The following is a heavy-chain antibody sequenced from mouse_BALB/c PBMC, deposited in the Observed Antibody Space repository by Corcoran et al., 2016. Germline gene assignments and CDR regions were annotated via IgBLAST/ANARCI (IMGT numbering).Heavy chain of an antibody. V-gene: IGHV1S136*01. J-gene: IGHJ1*01. CDR2: INPYNDGT. CDR1: GYTFTSYV. D-gene: IGHD2-3*01. CDR3: ARSGWLLPYWYFDV. Sequence: ELQLQESGPELVKPGASVKMSCKASGYTFTSYVMHWVKQKPGQGLEWIGYINPYNDGTKYNEKFKGKATLTSDKSSSTAYTELSSLTSEDSAVYYCARSGWLLPYWYFDVWGAGTTVTVSS.